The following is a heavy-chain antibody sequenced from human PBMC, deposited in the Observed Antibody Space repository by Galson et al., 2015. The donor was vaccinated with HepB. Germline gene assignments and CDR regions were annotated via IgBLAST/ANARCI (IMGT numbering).Heavy chain of an antibody. CDR2: INPSRGST. D-gene: IGHD2-2*01. CDR3: ARDQTTEYQLPNNWFDQ. Sequence: SVKVSCKASGYTFTTYYIHWGRQAPGQGLEWMGIINPSRGSTSYAQKFQDRITMTRDTSTSTLFMELSSLSSEDSAVYYCARDQTTEYQLPNNWFDQWGQGTLVTVSS. V-gene: IGHV1-46*01. J-gene: IGHJ5*02. CDR1: GYTFTTYY.